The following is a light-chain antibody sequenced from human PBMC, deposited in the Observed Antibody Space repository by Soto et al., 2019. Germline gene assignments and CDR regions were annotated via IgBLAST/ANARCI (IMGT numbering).Light chain of an antibody. CDR2: GAS. CDR1: QSVSSTY. V-gene: IGKV3-20*01. CDR3: QQYGSSPFT. J-gene: IGKJ5*01. Sequence: EIVLTQSPGTLSLSPGERATLSCRASQSVSSTYLAWYQQQPGQAPRLLIYGASSRAIGIPDRFSGSGSGTDFTLTISRLEPEDFAVYYCQQYGSSPFTFGQGTRLEIK.